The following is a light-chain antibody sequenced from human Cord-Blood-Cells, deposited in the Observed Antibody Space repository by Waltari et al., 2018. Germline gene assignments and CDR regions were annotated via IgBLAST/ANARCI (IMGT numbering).Light chain of an antibody. Sequence: QSVLTQPPSASGTPGQRVTISCSGSSSNIGSNYVYWYQQLPGTAPQLLIYRKNQLPSRVPDRFSGSKSGTSASLAISGLRAEDGADYYCAAGDDSLSGWVFGGGTKLTVL. V-gene: IGLV1-47*01. CDR3: AAGDDSLSGWV. CDR1: SSNIGSNY. J-gene: IGLJ3*02. CDR2: RKN.